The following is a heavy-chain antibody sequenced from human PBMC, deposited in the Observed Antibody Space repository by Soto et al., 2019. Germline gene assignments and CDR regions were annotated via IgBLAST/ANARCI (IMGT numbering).Heavy chain of an antibody. CDR3: ARRPPFSHGNLVNYFFDF. V-gene: IGHV1-18*01. D-gene: IGHD4-17*01. Sequence: ASVKVSCKASGYTFISCGIAWVRQAPGQGLEWMAWISPNSGNTNYAQKFQGRVTVTTETPTNTAYMELRSLRSDDTAVYYCARRPPFSHGNLVNYFFDFWGQGTRFTVSS. CDR2: ISPNSGNT. CDR1: GYTFISCG. J-gene: IGHJ4*02.